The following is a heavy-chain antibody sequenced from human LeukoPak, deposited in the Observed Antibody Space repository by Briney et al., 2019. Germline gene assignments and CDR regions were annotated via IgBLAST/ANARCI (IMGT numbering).Heavy chain of an antibody. CDR1: GGSISNNNYY. Sequence: SETLSLTCTVSGGSISNNNYYWAWIRQPPGKGLECIGSIYYSGSPYYNPSLKSRVTISVDTSKNQFSLRLSSVTAADTAVYYCATWRTAKTGFDYWGQGTLVTVSS. CDR3: ATWRTAKTGFDY. V-gene: IGHV4-39*01. CDR2: IYYSGSP. D-gene: IGHD1-1*01. J-gene: IGHJ4*02.